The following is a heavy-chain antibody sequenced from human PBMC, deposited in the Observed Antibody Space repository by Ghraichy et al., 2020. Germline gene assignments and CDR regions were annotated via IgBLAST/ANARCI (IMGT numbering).Heavy chain of an antibody. CDR2: IYPGDSDT. CDR1: GYSFTSYW. J-gene: IGHJ5*02. CDR3: ARRSTVVTRRGWFDP. Sequence: GESLNISCKGSGYSFTSYWIGWVRQMPGKGLEWMGIIYPGDSDTTYSPSFQGQVTISADKSISTAYLQWSSLKASDTAMYYCARRSTVVTRRGWFDPWGQGTLVTVSS. D-gene: IGHD4-23*01. V-gene: IGHV5-51*01.